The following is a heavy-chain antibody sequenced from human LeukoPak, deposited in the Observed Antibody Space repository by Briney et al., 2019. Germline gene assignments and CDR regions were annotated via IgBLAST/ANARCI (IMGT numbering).Heavy chain of an antibody. V-gene: IGHV3-23*01. Sequence: SGGSLRLSCAASGFIFSSYAMSWVRQAPGKGLEWVSAISGSGGSTYYADSVKGRFTISRDNSKNTLYLQMNSLRAEDTAVYYCAKVRMITIIAYDAFDIWGQGTMVTVSS. CDR2: ISGSGGST. CDR1: GFIFSSYA. J-gene: IGHJ3*02. D-gene: IGHD3-22*01. CDR3: AKVRMITIIAYDAFDI.